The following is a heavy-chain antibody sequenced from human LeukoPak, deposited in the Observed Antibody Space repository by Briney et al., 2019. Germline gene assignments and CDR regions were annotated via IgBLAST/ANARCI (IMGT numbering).Heavy chain of an antibody. CDR1: GDSISKNDFY. J-gene: IGHJ2*01. CDR2: IRSRGRT. Sequence: SETLSLTCTVSGDSISKNDFYWGWIRQSPGKGLEWIGNIRSRGRTHYSPSLKSRVTIFSDTSKNHFSLNLSSVPAAHTAVYYCVIRSAYGGYFWFFDLWGRGALVTVSS. CDR3: VIRSAYGGYFWFFDL. D-gene: IGHD5-12*01. V-gene: IGHV4-39*02.